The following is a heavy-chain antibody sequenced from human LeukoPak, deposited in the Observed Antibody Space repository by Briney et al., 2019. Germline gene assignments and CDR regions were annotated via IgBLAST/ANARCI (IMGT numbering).Heavy chain of an antibody. Sequence: GGSLRLSCTASGFTFGDYALTWVRQAPGKGLEWVGLIRSKAYGGATEYAASVKGRFTISRDDSKSIAYLQMNGLKTEDTGVYLCTRAFCTSSICYLGAFDIWGQGTMVTVSS. V-gene: IGHV3-49*04. CDR1: GFTFGDYA. D-gene: IGHD2-2*01. J-gene: IGHJ3*02. CDR3: TRAFCTSSICYLGAFDI. CDR2: IRSKAYGGAT.